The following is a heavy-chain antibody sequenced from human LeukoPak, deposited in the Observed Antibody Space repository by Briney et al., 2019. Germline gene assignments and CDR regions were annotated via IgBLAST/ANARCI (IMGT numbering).Heavy chain of an antibody. Sequence: SETLSLTCAVYGGSFSGYYWSWIRQPPGKGLEWIGEINHSGSTNYNPSLKSRVTISVDTSKNQFSLKLSSVTAADTAVYYCARLVVTHHYFDYWGQGTLVTVSS. CDR3: ARLVVTHHYFDY. CDR1: GGSFSGYY. CDR2: INHSGST. D-gene: IGHD4-23*01. J-gene: IGHJ4*02. V-gene: IGHV4-34*01.